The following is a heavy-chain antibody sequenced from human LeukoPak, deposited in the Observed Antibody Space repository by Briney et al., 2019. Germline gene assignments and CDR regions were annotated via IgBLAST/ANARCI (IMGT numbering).Heavy chain of an antibody. D-gene: IGHD6-13*01. V-gene: IGHV3-7*01. CDR2: IKQDGSEK. CDR1: GFTFSNYW. CDR3: ARDWNLGIPAADPFDY. Sequence: GGSLRLSCAASGFTFSNYWMSWVRQAPGKGLEWVANIKQDGSEKHYVDSVKGRFTISTDNAKNSMDLQMNSLRAEDTAVYYCARDWNLGIPAADPFDYWGQGTLVTVSS. J-gene: IGHJ4*02.